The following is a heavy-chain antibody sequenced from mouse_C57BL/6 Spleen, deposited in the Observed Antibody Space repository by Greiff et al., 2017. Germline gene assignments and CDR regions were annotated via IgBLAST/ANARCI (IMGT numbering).Heavy chain of an antibody. CDR3: ARDDYYGNYGFAY. CDR1: GFTFSDYY. J-gene: IGHJ3*01. CDR2: INYDGSST. Sequence: DVKLVESEGGLVQPGSSMKLSCTASGFTFSDYYMAWVRQVPEKGLEWVANINYDGSSTYYLDSLKSRFIISRDNAKNILYLQMSSLKSEDTATYYCARDDYYGNYGFAYWGQGTLVTVSA. V-gene: IGHV5-16*01. D-gene: IGHD2-1*01.